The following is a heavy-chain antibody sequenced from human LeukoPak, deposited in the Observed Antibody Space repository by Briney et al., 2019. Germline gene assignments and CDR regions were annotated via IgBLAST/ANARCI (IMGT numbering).Heavy chain of an antibody. D-gene: IGHD3-3*01. CDR1: GYTFTTYA. Sequence: ASVKVSCKASGYTFTTYAMNWVRQAPGQGLEWMGWINTNTGNPTYAQGFTGRFVLSLDTSVSTAYLQISSLKAEDTAVYYCARGPSNYDFWSGYLWIDYWGQGTLVTVSS. CDR3: ARGPSNYDFWSGYLWIDY. CDR2: INTNTGNP. V-gene: IGHV7-4-1*02. J-gene: IGHJ4*02.